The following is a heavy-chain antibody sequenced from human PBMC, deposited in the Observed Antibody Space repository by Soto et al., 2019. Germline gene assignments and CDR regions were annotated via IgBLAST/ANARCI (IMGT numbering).Heavy chain of an antibody. CDR3: ARLWFGTKDV. Sequence: SETLSLTCPFSGCSISSYYWSWIRQPPGKGLEWIGSIYYSGSTYYNPSLKSRVTISVDTSKNQFSLKLSSVTAADTAVYYCARLWFGTKDVWGQGTTVTVSS. V-gene: IGHV4-59*05. CDR2: IYYSGST. J-gene: IGHJ6*02. CDR1: GCSISSYY. D-gene: IGHD3-10*01.